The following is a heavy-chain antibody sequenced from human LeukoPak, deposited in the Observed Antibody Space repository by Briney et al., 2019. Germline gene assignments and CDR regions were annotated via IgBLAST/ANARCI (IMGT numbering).Heavy chain of an antibody. CDR1: GFTFSNYM. Sequence: GGSLRLSCAASGFTFSNYMMHWVRQAPGKGLVWVSRIKSDGITITYADSVKGRFTISRDNAKNTLYLQMNSLRDEDTAVYYCASSGSYRFDYWGQGTLVTVSS. J-gene: IGHJ4*02. V-gene: IGHV3-74*01. CDR3: ASSGSYRFDY. CDR2: IKSDGITI. D-gene: IGHD1-26*01.